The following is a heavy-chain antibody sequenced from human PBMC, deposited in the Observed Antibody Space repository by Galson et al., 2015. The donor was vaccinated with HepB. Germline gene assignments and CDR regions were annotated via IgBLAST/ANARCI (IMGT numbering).Heavy chain of an antibody. CDR2: INPDSGVP. D-gene: IGHD5-12*01. CDR1: GYAFTGYY. Sequence: SVKVSCKASGYAFTGYYIHWVRQAPGQGLEWLGWINPDSGVPNYAQKFQGRVTMTSDTSIRTAYMDLSSLRSDDTAVYYCARILREIVFDYWGQGTMVTVSS. CDR3: ARILREIVFDY. V-gene: IGHV1-2*02. J-gene: IGHJ4*02.